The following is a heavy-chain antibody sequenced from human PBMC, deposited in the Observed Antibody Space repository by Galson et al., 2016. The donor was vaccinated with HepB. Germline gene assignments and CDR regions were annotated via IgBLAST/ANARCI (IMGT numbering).Heavy chain of an antibody. J-gene: IGHJ3*02. CDR2: ISSSSSYT. V-gene: IGHV3-11*06. Sequence: SLRLSCAASGFTFSDYYMTWIRQAPGKGLQWVSYISSSSSYTSYADSVKGRFTISRDNAKNSLYLQMNSLRADDTAVYFCARPRAQPDDALDIWGQGTMVNVSS. CDR1: GFTFSDYY. CDR3: ARPRAQPDDALDI.